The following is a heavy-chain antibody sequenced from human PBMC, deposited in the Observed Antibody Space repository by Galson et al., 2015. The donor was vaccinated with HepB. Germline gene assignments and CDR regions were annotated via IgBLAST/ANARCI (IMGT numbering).Heavy chain of an antibody. V-gene: IGHV3-23*01. D-gene: IGHD3-10*01. CDR3: AKDWSYYYGSGSYSKEYNWFDP. Sequence: SLRLPCAASGFTFSTYAMSWVRQAPGKGLEWVSSISGSGRITHYSDSVKGRFTISRDNSKNTLYLQFNSLRAEDTAVYYCAKDWSYYYGSGSYSKEYNWFDPWGQGTLVTVSS. J-gene: IGHJ5*02. CDR1: GFTFSTYA. CDR2: ISGSGRIT.